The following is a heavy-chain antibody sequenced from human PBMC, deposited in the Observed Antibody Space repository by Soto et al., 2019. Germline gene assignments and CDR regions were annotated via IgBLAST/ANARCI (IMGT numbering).Heavy chain of an antibody. CDR1: GGTFSSYA. Sequence: ASVKVSCKASGGTFSSYAISWVRQAPGQGLEWMGGIIPIFGTANYAQKFQGRVTITADKSTSTAYMELSSLRSEDTAVYYCARTYYYDSSGRFDYWGQGTLVTRLL. V-gene: IGHV1-69*06. CDR2: IIPIFGTA. J-gene: IGHJ4*02. CDR3: ARTYYYDSSGRFDY. D-gene: IGHD3-22*01.